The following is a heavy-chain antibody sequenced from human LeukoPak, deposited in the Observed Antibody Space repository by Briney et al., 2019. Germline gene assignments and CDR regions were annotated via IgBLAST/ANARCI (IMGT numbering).Heavy chain of an antibody. J-gene: IGHJ4*02. Sequence: PGGSLRLSCAASGFTFSDYYMSWIRRAPGKGLEWGSYISSSGSTLYYADSVKGRFTISRDNAKNSLYLQMNSLRAEDTAVYYCARDQMSAGTGPGDFDYWGQGTLVSVSS. D-gene: IGHD6-13*01. CDR1: GFTFSDYY. V-gene: IGHV3-11*01. CDR3: ARDQMSAGTGPGDFDY. CDR2: ISSSGSTL.